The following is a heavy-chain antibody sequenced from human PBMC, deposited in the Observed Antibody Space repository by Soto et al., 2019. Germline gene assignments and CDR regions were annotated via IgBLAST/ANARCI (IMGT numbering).Heavy chain of an antibody. CDR2: INHSGST. Sequence: PSETLSLTCAVYGGSFSGYYWSWIRQPPGKGLEWIGEINHSGSTNYNPSLKSRVTISVDTSKNQFSLKLSSVTAADTAVYYCARGEGYSGYVGSGYYYFDYWGQGTLVTVSS. D-gene: IGHD5-12*01. J-gene: IGHJ4*02. V-gene: IGHV4-34*01. CDR1: GGSFSGYY. CDR3: ARGEGYSGYVGSGYYYFDY.